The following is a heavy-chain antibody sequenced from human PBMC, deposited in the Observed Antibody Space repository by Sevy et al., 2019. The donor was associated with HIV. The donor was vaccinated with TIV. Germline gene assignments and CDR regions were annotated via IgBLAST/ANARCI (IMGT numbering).Heavy chain of an antibody. CDR1: GFTFSRYG. J-gene: IGHJ3*01. CDR3: AKGLGMVQGALLSDDV. CDR2: IRYDGSTK. D-gene: IGHD3-10*01. V-gene: IGHV3-30*02. Sequence: GGSLRLSCAASGFTFSRYGMHWVRQAPGKGLEWVAFIRYDGSTKYSAESVKRRFIISRDNSKDTLYLQMNSLRGDDTSLYYCAKGLGMVQGALLSDDVWGQGTMVTVSS.